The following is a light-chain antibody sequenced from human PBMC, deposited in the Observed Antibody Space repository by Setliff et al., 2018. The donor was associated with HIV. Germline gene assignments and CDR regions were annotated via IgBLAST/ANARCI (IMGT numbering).Light chain of an antibody. CDR1: SSDVGGYNF. Sequence: QSVLTQPRSVSGSPGRSVTISCTGTSSDVGGYNFVSWYQQHPGKAPKLMIYEVSKRPSGVPDRFSGSKSDNTASLTVSGLQAEDEADYYCSSYAGNNNYVFGTGTKV. CDR2: EVS. V-gene: IGLV2-8*01. CDR3: SSYAGNNNYV. J-gene: IGLJ1*01.